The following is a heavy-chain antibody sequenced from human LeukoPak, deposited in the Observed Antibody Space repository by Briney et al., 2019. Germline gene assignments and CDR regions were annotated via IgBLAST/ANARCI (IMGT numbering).Heavy chain of an antibody. D-gene: IGHD3-9*01. CDR3: ARAPTHYDILTALDY. Sequence: PSETLSLTCTVSGGSISSGDYYWRWIRPPPGKGLEWIGYIYYSGSTYYNPSLKSRVTISVDTSKNQFSLKLSSVTAADTAVYYCARAPTHYDILTALDYWGQGTLVTVSS. CDR1: GGSISSGDYY. V-gene: IGHV4-30-4*01. J-gene: IGHJ4*02. CDR2: IYYSGST.